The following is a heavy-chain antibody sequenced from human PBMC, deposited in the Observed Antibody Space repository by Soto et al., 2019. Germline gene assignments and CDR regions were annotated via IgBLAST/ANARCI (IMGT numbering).Heavy chain of an antibody. D-gene: IGHD1-26*01. CDR3: ARGKYSGSHYDWFDP. J-gene: IGHJ5*02. CDR2: IYYSGTT. CDR1: GGSISTYY. Sequence: QVQLQESGPGLVKPSETLSLTCTVSGGSISTYYWSWIRQPPGKGLEWIGYIYYSGTTNYNPSLKSRVTIXXDXSXXQFSLKLSSVTAADTAVYYCARGKYSGSHYDWFDPWGQGTLVTVSS. V-gene: IGHV4-59*01.